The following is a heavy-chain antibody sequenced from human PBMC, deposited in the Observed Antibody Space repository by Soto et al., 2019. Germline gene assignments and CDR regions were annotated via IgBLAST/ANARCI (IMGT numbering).Heavy chain of an antibody. V-gene: IGHV3-33*01. J-gene: IGHJ4*02. CDR1: GFTFSSYG. Sequence: GGSLRLSCAASGFTFSSYGMHWVRQAPGKGLEWVAVIWYDGSNKYYADSVKGRFTISRDKSISTAYLQWSSLKASDTAMYYCARGYCTNGVCYTHLLYFDYWGQGTLVTVSS. CDR3: ARGYCTNGVCYTHLLYFDY. CDR2: IWYDGSNK. D-gene: IGHD2-8*01.